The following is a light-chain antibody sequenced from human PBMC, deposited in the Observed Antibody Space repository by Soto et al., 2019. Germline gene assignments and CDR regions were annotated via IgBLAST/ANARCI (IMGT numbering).Light chain of an antibody. V-gene: IGKV3-20*01. CDR1: QSVSSSY. Sequence: EIVLTQSPGTLSLSPGERATLSCRASQSVSSSYLAWYQQKPGQAPRLLIYGASSRATDIPDRFSVSGSGTDFTLTISRLEPEDFAVYYCQQYGSSPGTFGQGTKVEIK. CDR3: QQYGSSPGT. J-gene: IGKJ1*01. CDR2: GAS.